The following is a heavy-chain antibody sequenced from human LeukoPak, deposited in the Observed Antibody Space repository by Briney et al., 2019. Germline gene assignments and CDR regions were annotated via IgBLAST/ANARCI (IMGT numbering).Heavy chain of an antibody. Sequence: GGSLRLSCTVSGFTVSITLMGWVRQAPGKGLEWVSVIYDDERSVYADSVRGRFTISRDTSKNMVDLQMNSLRVEDSAVYCCARDRAGRQSWVEFDLWGQGTVVSVS. CDR1: GFTVSITL. D-gene: IGHD3-10*01. CDR2: IYDDERS. V-gene: IGHV3-53*05. J-gene: IGHJ5*02. CDR3: ARDRAGRQSWVEFDL.